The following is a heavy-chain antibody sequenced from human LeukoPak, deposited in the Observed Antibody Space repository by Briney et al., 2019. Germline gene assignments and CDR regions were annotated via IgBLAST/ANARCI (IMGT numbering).Heavy chain of an antibody. CDR2: IKQDGSEK. CDR1: GFTFSSYW. Sequence: HPGGSLRLSCAASGFTFSSYWMSWVRQAPGKGLEWMANIKQDGSEKYYVGSVKGRFTISRDNAKNSLDLQMNSLRAEDTAVYYCARRLKQDATKTFDYWGQGTLVTVSS. V-gene: IGHV3-7*01. D-gene: IGHD5-12*01. CDR3: ARRLKQDATKTFDY. J-gene: IGHJ4*02.